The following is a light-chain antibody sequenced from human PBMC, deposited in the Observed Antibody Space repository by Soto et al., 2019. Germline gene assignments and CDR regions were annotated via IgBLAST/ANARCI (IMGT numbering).Light chain of an antibody. V-gene: IGKV3-15*01. J-gene: IGKJ2*01. CDR3: HQYNSWPPGT. Sequence: ELVLTQSPAILSVSPGERATLSCRASQSISRSLAWYQQKPGQAPRLRISDASTTATGIPARFSGSGSGTELAVTVSILQSEDYGVYYCHQYNSWPPGTFGQGTKVDIK. CDR2: DAS. CDR1: QSISRS.